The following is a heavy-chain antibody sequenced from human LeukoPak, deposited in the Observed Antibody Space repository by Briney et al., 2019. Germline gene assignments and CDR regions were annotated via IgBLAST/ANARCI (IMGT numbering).Heavy chain of an antibody. V-gene: IGHV3-48*03. CDR2: ISSSGTTL. D-gene: IGHD3-10*02. Sequence: QPGGSLRLSCAAPGFTFSRYEMNWVRQAPGRGLEWISYISSSGTTLYYAASMKGRFTISRDNAKNSLYLQMNSLRAEDTAVYYCAELGITMIGGVWGKGTTVTISS. J-gene: IGHJ6*04. CDR3: AELGITMIGGV. CDR1: GFTFSRYE.